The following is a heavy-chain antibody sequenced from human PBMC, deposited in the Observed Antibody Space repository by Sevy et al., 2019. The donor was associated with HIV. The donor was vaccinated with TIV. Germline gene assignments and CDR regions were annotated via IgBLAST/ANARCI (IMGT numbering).Heavy chain of an antibody. J-gene: IGHJ4*02. Sequence: ASVKVSCKASGYTFTSYAMNWVRQAPGQGLEWMGWINTNTGNPTYAQGFTGRFVFSLHTSVSTAYLQISSLKAEDTAVYYCARVSHYYDSSGYYWGLDYWGQGTLVTVSS. CDR2: INTNTGNP. D-gene: IGHD3-22*01. CDR3: ARVSHYYDSSGYYWGLDY. CDR1: GYTFTSYA. V-gene: IGHV7-4-1*02.